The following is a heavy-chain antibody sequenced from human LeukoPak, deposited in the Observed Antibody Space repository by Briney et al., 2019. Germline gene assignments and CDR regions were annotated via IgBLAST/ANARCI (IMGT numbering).Heavy chain of an antibody. J-gene: IGHJ4*02. CDR1: GNYW. CDR3: VSFYETY. D-gene: IGHD2-2*01. Sequence: PGVSLRLSCAASGNYWMHWVRQAPGKGLVWVSHINSDGSWTSYADSVKGRFTISKDNAKNTVYLQMNNLRAEDTAVYYCVSFYETYWDRGTLVTVSS. CDR2: INSDGSWT. V-gene: IGHV3-74*01.